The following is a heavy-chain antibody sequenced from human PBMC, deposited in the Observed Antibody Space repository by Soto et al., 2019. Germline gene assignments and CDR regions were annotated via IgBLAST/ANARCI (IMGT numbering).Heavy chain of an antibody. D-gene: IGHD3-10*01. Sequence: PXGTLSLTCTVSGDSISGYSWSWIRQPPGKGLEWIGYLSYSESTTSTPSLKSRVTISVDTSKNQFSLELSSVTAADTAVYFCARDGGTYLTRYFDSWGQGALGT. CDR3: ARDGGTYLTRYFDS. CDR2: LSYSEST. V-gene: IGHV4-59*01. J-gene: IGHJ4*02. CDR1: GDSISGYS.